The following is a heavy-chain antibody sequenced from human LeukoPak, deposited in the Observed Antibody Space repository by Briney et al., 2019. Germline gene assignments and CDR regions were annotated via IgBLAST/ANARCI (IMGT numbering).Heavy chain of an antibody. V-gene: IGHV1-8*01. CDR3: ARGVAAAGTWYFDL. J-gene: IGHJ2*01. CDR1: GYTFTSYD. Sequence: ASVKVSCKASGYTFTSYDINWVRQATGQGLEWMGWMNPNSGNTGYAQKFQGRITMTRNTSISTAYMELSSLTSEDTAVYYCARGVAAAGTWYFDLWGRGTLVTVSS. CDR2: MNPNSGNT. D-gene: IGHD6-13*01.